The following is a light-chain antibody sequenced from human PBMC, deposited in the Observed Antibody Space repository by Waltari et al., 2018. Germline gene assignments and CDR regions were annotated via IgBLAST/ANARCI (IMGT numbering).Light chain of an antibody. V-gene: IGLV2-11*01. CDR2: DVS. J-gene: IGLJ3*02. Sequence: QSALTQPRSVSGSPGQSVTISCTGTSSDVGGYNYVSWYQQHPGKAPKLMIYDVSKRPSGVPDRFSGSKSVNTASLTISGLQAEDEADYYCCSYAGSYTLWVFGGGTKLTVL. CDR3: CSYAGSYTLWV. CDR1: SSDVGGYNY.